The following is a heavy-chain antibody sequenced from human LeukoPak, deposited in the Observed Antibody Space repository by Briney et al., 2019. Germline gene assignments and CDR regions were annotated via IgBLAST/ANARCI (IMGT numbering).Heavy chain of an antibody. CDR1: GFTFSSYG. CDR3: AKDQYSGSHSFDS. D-gene: IGHD1-26*01. Sequence: QAGGSLRLSCAASGFTFSSYGMHWVRQAPGKGLEWVAVISYDGSNKYYADSVKGRFTISRDNSKNTLYLQMNSLRAEDTAVYYCAKDQYSGSHSFDSWGQGTLVTVSS. CDR2: ISYDGSNK. J-gene: IGHJ4*02. V-gene: IGHV3-30*18.